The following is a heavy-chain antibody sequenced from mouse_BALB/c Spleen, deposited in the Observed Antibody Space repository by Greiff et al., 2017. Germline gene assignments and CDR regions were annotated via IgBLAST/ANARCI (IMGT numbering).Heavy chain of an antibody. Sequence: EVKLMESGGGLVKPGGSLKLSCAASGFTFSSYAMSWVRQTPEQRLEWVASISSGGSTYYSDSVKGRFTISRDNARNILYLQMSSLRSEDTAMYYCARGDYYDSSSWFAYWGQGTLVTVSA. CDR2: ISSGGST. V-gene: IGHV5-6-5*01. J-gene: IGHJ3*01. CDR3: ARGDYYDSSSWFAY. CDR1: GFTFSSYA. D-gene: IGHD1-1*01.